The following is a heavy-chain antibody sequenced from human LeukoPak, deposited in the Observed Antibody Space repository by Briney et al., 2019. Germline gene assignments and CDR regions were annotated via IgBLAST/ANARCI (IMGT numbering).Heavy chain of an antibody. CDR2: INSDGSTT. V-gene: IGHV3-74*01. CDR1: GFTFSSYW. J-gene: IGHJ4*02. CDR3: ARPHTSFDS. Sequence: PGGSLRLSCTASGFTFSSYWMHWVRQAPGKGLVWVSRINSDGSTTTYADSVKGRFTISRDNAKNTLYLQMNSLRVEDTAVYYCARPHTSFDSWGQGTLVTVSS.